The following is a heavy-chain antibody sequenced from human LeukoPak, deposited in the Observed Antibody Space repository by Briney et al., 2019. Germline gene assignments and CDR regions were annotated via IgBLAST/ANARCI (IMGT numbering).Heavy chain of an antibody. D-gene: IGHD1-26*01. J-gene: IGHJ4*02. CDR3: ARDWKVGATFEIQGPIDY. CDR2: ISTSSSYI. CDR1: GFTFSRYS. Sequence: GGSLRLSCVASGFTFSRYSMNWVRQAPGKGLEWVSSISTSSSYIYYEDSVKGRFTISRHNSKNSLYLQMNGLRAEDTAVYYCARDWKVGATFEIQGPIDYWGQGTLVTVSS. V-gene: IGHV3-21*01.